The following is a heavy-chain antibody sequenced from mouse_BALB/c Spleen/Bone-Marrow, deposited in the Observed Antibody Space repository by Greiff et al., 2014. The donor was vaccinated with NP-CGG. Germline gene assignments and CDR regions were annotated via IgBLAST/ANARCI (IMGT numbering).Heavy chain of an antibody. CDR3: ARSEYFGSSYDY. Sequence: VQLQQPGPELVKPGASVKMSCKASGYTFTSYVMHWMKQKPGQGLEWIGYINPYNDGTKYNETFKGKATLTSDKSSSTAYMDLSSLTSEGSAVYFCARSEYFGSSYDYWGQGTTLTVSS. CDR1: GYTFTSYV. J-gene: IGHJ2*01. D-gene: IGHD1-1*01. CDR2: INPYNDGT. V-gene: IGHV1-14*01.